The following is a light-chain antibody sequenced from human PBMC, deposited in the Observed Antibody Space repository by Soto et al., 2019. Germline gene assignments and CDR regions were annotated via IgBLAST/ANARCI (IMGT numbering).Light chain of an antibody. CDR1: QSIINNK. CDR3: QQYGPSPPLT. J-gene: IGKJ3*01. Sequence: EIVLTQSPGTLSLSPGERVTLSCRASQSIINNKLVWLQQKPGQAPRLLIYDASNRVTGIPDRFSGSGSGTDFTLTINRLEPEDFAVYSCQQYGPSPPLTFGPGTKVEI. CDR2: DAS. V-gene: IGKV3-20*01.